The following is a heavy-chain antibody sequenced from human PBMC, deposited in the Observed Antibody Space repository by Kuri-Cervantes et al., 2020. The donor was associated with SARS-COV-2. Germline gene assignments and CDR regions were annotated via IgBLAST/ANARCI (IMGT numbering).Heavy chain of an antibody. CDR1: GFTFSSYG. CDR3: AKLVVVISGGFDY. Sequence: GGSLRLSCAASGFTFSSYGMHWVRQAPGKGLEWVAFIRYDGSNKYYADSVKGRFTISRDNSKNTLYLQMNSLRAEDTAVYYCAKLVVVISGGFDYWGQGTLVTVSS. V-gene: IGHV3-30*02. CDR2: IRYDGSNK. J-gene: IGHJ4*02. D-gene: IGHD3-22*01.